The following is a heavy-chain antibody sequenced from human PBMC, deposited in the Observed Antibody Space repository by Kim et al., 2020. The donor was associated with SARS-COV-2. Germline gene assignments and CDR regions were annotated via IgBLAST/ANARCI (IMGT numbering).Heavy chain of an antibody. V-gene: IGHV3-30-3*01. CDR3: ARASVVVVTARPIPPWFDP. J-gene: IGHJ5*02. Sequence: GGSLRLSCAASGFTFSSYAMHWVRQAPGKGLEWVAVISYDGSNKYYADSVKGRFTISRDNSKNTLYLQMNSLRAEDTAVYYCARASVVVVTARPIPPWFDPWGQGTLVTVSS. CDR2: ISYDGSNK. CDR1: GFTFSSYA. D-gene: IGHD2-21*02.